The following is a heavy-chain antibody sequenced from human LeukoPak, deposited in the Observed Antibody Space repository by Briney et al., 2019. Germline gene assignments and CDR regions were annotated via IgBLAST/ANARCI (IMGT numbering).Heavy chain of an antibody. CDR3: ARGPGIDVAGVFDY. CDR2: ISAYTGQT. J-gene: IGHJ4*02. D-gene: IGHD6-19*01. V-gene: IGHV1-18*04. Sequence: GASVKVSCKASGFGFSSYGINWVRQAPGQRLEWMGWISAYTGQTKYLQKMRGRVTMTTDTSTNTAYMELRSLTSDDTAVYYCARGPGIDVAGVFDYWGKESLVIVSS. CDR1: GFGFSSYG.